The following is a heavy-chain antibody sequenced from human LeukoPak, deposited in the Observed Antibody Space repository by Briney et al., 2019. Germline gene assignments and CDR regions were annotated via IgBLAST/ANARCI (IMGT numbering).Heavy chain of an antibody. J-gene: IGHJ5*02. CDR1: GFTFSSYA. Sequence: GGSLRLSCAASGFTFSSYAMSWVRQAPGKGLEWVSAISGSGGSTYYADSVKGRFTISRGNSKNTLYLQMNSLRAEDTAVYYCAKDRAYYDFWSGYLNWFDPWGQGTLVTVSS. CDR2: ISGSGGST. D-gene: IGHD3-3*01. V-gene: IGHV3-23*01. CDR3: AKDRAYYDFWSGYLNWFDP.